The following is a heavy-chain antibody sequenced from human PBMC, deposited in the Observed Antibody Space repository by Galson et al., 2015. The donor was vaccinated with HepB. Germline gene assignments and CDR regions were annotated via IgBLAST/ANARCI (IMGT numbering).Heavy chain of an antibody. V-gene: IGHV1-2*02. J-gene: IGHJ4*02. D-gene: IGHD1-26*01. CDR1: GYTFTGYY. CDR3: ARTPTGSYSLRVYYFDY. CDR2: INPNSGGT. Sequence: SVKVSCKASGYTFTGYYMHWVRQAPGQGLEWMGWINPNSGGTNYAQKFQGRVTMTRDTSISTAYMELSRLRSGDTAVYYCARTPTGSYSLRVYYFDYWGQGTLVTVSS.